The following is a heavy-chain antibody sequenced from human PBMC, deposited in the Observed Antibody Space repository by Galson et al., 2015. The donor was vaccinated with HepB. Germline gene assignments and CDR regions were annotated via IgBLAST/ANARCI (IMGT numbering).Heavy chain of an antibody. D-gene: IGHD6-19*01. V-gene: IGHV2-5*02. CDR2: IYWDDDK. Sequence: PALVNPTQTLTLTCTFSGFSLRTSGVGVGWIRQPPGKALEWLALIYWDDDKRYSPSLKSRLTITNDNSKNQVVLTMTTMDPVDTATYYCAHRRYSSGWYVGFGWFDPWGQGTLVTVSS. J-gene: IGHJ5*02. CDR1: GFSLRTSGVG. CDR3: AHRRYSSGWYVGFGWFDP.